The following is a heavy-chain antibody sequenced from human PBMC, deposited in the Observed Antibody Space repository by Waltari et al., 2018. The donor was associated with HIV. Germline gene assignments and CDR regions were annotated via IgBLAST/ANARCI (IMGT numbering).Heavy chain of an antibody. CDR1: EFTVSSDY. CDR3: ARGSEYSGYADAFDI. CDR2: IYSGGST. V-gene: IGHV3-53*02. D-gene: IGHD5-12*01. Sequence: EVQLVETGGGLTQPGGSLRLSSAASEFTVSSDYMSWVRQAPGKGLEWVSVIYSGGSTYYADSVKGRFTISRDNSKNTLYLQMNSLRAEDTAIYYCARGSEYSGYADAFDIWGQGTMVTVSS. J-gene: IGHJ3*02.